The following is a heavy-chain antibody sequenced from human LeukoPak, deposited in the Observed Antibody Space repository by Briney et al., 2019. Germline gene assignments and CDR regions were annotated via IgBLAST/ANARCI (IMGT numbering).Heavy chain of an antibody. CDR2: INPSGGST. J-gene: IGHJ3*02. Sequence: GASVKVSCKASGYTFTGYYMHWVRQAPGQGLEWMGIINPSGGSTSYAQKFQGRVTMTRDTSTSTVYMELSSLRSEDTAVYYCARDCSGGSCYPTDAFDIWGQGTMVTVSS. CDR1: GYTFTGYY. V-gene: IGHV1-46*03. D-gene: IGHD2-15*01. CDR3: ARDCSGGSCYPTDAFDI.